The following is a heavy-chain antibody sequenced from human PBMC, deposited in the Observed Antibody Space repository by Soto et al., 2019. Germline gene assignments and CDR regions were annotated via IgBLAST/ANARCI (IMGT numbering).Heavy chain of an antibody. V-gene: IGHV3-33*01. CDR3: ARETSYYDFWSGSPFRDQWGSRYYYGMDV. CDR1: GFTFSSYG. CDR2: IWYDGSNK. D-gene: IGHD3-3*01. J-gene: IGHJ6*02. Sequence: QVQLVESGGGVVQPGRSLRLSCAASGFTFSSYGMHWVRQAPGKGLEWVAVIWYDGSNKYYADSVKGRFTISRDNSKNTLYLQMNSLRAEDTAVYYCARETSYYDFWSGSPFRDQWGSRYYYGMDVWGQGTTVTVSS.